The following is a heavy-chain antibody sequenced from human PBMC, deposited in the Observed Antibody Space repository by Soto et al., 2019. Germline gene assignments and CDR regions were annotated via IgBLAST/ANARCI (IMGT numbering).Heavy chain of an antibody. CDR3: AKGDARGGAVAGSSAESQSDY. Sequence: EVQLLESGGGLVQPGGSLRLSCAASGFTFSSYAMSWVRQAPGKGLEWVSAISGSGGSTYYADSVKGRFTISRDNSKNTLDLQMNSLGAEDTAVYYCAKGDARGGAVAGSSAESQSDYWGQGTLVTVSS. CDR2: ISGSGGST. V-gene: IGHV3-23*01. J-gene: IGHJ4*02. D-gene: IGHD6-19*01. CDR1: GFTFSSYA.